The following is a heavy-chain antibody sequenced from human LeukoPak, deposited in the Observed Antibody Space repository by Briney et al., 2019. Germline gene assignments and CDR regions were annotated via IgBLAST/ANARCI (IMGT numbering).Heavy chain of an antibody. Sequence: GGSLRLSCAASGFTFSDYYMSWIRQAPGKGLEWVSYISSSSSYTNYADSVKGRFTISRDNSKNTLYLQMNSLRAEDTAVYYCARGGVYSSSWAYFQHWGQGTLVTVSS. D-gene: IGHD6-13*01. CDR1: GFTFSDYY. V-gene: IGHV3-11*06. CDR2: ISSSSSYT. CDR3: ARGGVYSSSWAYFQH. J-gene: IGHJ1*01.